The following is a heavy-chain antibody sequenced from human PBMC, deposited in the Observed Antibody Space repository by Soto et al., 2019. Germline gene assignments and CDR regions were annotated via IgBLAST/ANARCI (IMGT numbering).Heavy chain of an antibody. CDR1: GYTFTGYY. J-gene: IGHJ5*02. Sequence: QVQLVQSGAEVKKPGASVKVSCKASGYTFTGYYIHWVRQAPGQGLEWMGWINPHSGATDYVQSFQGRVTMTTDRSITTAYMELSRLRSDDTAVYFCARGELDVAPFAPWGQGTLVTVSS. V-gene: IGHV1-2*02. D-gene: IGHD1-26*01. CDR2: INPHSGAT. CDR3: ARGELDVAPFAP.